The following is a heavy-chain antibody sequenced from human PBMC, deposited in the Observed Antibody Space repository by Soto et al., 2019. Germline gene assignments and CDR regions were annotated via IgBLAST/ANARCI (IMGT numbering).Heavy chain of an antibody. CDR1: GFTFSSYA. V-gene: IGHV3-23*01. J-gene: IGHJ4*02. CDR3: AKDLGIMITFGGVMDY. Sequence: EVQLLESGGGLVQPGGSLRLSCAASGFTFSSYAMSWVRQAPGKGLEWVSAISGSGGSTYYAGSVKGRFTISRDNSKNTLYLQMNSLRAEDTAVYYCAKDLGIMITFGGVMDYWGQGTLVTVSS. CDR2: ISGSGGST. D-gene: IGHD3-16*01.